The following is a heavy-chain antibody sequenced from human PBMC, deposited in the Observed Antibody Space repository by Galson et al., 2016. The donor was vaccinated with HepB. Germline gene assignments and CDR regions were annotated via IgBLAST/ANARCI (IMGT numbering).Heavy chain of an antibody. CDR1: GGSINNYF. Sequence: TLSLTCTVSGGSINNYFWSWIRQTPGKRLEWIGYIYDSGSTNYNPSLKSRVTMSVDTSKNQFSLRLTSVTAADTAIYYCARLGRDYAVPHRIYFWGQGTLVTASS. CDR2: IYDSGST. J-gene: IGHJ4*02. D-gene: IGHD4-17*01. CDR3: ARLGRDYAVPHRIYF. V-gene: IGHV4-59*01.